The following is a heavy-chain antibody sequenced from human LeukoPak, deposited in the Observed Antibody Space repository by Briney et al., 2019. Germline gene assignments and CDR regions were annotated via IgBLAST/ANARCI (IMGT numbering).Heavy chain of an antibody. CDR2: ISGSGGST. V-gene: IGHV3-23*01. D-gene: IGHD1-26*01. Sequence: GGSLRLSCAASGFTFGTTAMSRVRQAPGKGLEWVSVISGSGGSTYSADSVKGRFTISRDNSKNTLYLQMNSLRAEDTAVYFCAKSQDGGRLFHFDYWGQGTLVTVSS. CDR1: GFTFGTTA. J-gene: IGHJ4*02. CDR3: AKSQDGGRLFHFDY.